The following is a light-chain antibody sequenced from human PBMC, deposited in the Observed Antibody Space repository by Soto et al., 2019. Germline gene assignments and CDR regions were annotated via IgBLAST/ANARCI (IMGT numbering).Light chain of an antibody. V-gene: IGKV3-15*01. CDR2: GAS. Sequence: EIVMTQSPATLSVSPGERATLSCRASQSVSSNLAWYQQKPGQAPRHLIYGASTSATGFPARVSGSGSGTEFTVAIGSLQSEDFAVYYCHHYNSWPYTFGQGTKVEIK. CDR1: QSVSSN. J-gene: IGKJ2*01. CDR3: HHYNSWPYT.